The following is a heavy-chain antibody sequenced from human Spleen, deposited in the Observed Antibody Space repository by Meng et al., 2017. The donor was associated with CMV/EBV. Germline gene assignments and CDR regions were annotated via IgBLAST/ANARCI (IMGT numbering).Heavy chain of an antibody. J-gene: IGHJ4*02. D-gene: IGHD3-3*01. CDR3: ANLGLWSGHYDY. CDR2: MNPNNGNT. CDR1: GYSFTGYD. Sequence: CKPSGYSFTGYDINWVRQATGQGLEWVGWMNPNNGNTGYAQKFQGRVTLTRNTSIRTAYMELSSLSSEDTAVYYCANLGLWSGHYDYWGQGTLVTVSS. V-gene: IGHV1-8*01.